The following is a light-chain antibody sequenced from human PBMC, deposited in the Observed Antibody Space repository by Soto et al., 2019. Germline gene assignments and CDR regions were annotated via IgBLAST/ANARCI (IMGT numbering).Light chain of an antibody. CDR3: QHCFTVPYT. J-gene: IGKJ2*01. V-gene: IGKV1-33*01. CDR2: DAS. Sequence: DIQMTQSPSSLSASVGDRITITCQASQDISNRLNWYHQKPGKAPNLLIYDASNLAAGVPSGFSGSGSGTDFTFTISSLQPGDIGTYYCQHCFTVPYTFGQGTKLEIK. CDR1: QDISNR.